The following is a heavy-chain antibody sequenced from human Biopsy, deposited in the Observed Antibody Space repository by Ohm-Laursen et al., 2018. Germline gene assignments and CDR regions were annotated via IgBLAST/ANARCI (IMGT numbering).Heavy chain of an antibody. CDR3: AREAIGYQLPCDD. CDR1: TSTFNSYG. J-gene: IGHJ4*02. CDR2: IIPILRTT. Sequence: GSSVKVSCKAPTSTFNSYGIIWVRQAPGQGLEWMGRIIPILRTTAYAQTFLGRVTITADSPTSTVDMELTSLTSDDTAVYFCAREAIGYQLPCDDWGQGTLVTVSS. D-gene: IGHD2-2*01. V-gene: IGHV1-69*11.